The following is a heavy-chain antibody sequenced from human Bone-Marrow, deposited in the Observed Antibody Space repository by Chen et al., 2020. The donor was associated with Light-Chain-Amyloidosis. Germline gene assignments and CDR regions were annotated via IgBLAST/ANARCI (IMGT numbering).Heavy chain of an antibody. V-gene: IGHV3-33*01. CDR2: IWYDGSNK. D-gene: IGHD3-22*01. Sequence: QVQLVESGGGVVQPGRSLRLSCAASGFTFSSYGMHWVRQAPGKGLEWVAVIWYDGSNKYYADSVKGRFTISRDNSKNTLYLQMNSLRAEDTAVYYCARGRLYYDSSGYYPGWFDPWGQGTLVTVSS. CDR1: GFTFSSYG. J-gene: IGHJ5*02. CDR3: ARGRLYYDSSGYYPGWFDP.